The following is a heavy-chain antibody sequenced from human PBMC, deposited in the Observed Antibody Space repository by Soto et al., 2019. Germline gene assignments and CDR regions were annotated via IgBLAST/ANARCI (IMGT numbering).Heavy chain of an antibody. J-gene: IGHJ4*02. CDR1: GGTFSSYA. Sequence: ASVKVSCKASGGTFSSYAISWVRQAPGQGLEWMGGIIPIFGTANYAQKFQGRVTITADESTSTAYMELSSLRSEDTAVYYCARTGSGWYSRRLLFDYWGQGTLVTVSS. V-gene: IGHV1-69*13. CDR3: ARTGSGWYSRRLLFDY. CDR2: IIPIFGTA. D-gene: IGHD6-19*01.